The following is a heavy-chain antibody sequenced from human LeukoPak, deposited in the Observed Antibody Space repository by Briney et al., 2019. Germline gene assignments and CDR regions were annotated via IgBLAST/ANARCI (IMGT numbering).Heavy chain of an antibody. CDR2: IYYSGST. CDR1: GGSISSSSYY. J-gene: IGHJ4*02. V-gene: IGHV4-39*07. CDR3: ARNDYGDYAFDY. Sequence: SETLSLTCTVSGGSISSSSYYWGWIRQPPGKGLEWIGNIYYSGSTHYNPSLKSRVTISVDTSKNQFSLKLSSVTAADTAVYYCARNDYGDYAFDYWGQGTLVTVSS. D-gene: IGHD4-17*01.